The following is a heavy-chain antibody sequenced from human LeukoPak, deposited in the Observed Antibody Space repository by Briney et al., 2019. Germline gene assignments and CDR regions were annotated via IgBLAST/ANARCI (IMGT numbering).Heavy chain of an antibody. CDR1: GLTLCSFW. CDR3: ARDVQAGPGY. Sequence: GGSLTLSCALSGLTLCSFWMQWVRHATERALGWVSVINSDGGRTTYPNSVKGRFTISGDNAKNTLHLQMNSLRAEDTAVYYCARDVQAGPGYWGQGTLVTVSS. J-gene: IGHJ4*02. V-gene: IGHV3-74*01. CDR2: INSDGGRT. D-gene: IGHD6-19*01.